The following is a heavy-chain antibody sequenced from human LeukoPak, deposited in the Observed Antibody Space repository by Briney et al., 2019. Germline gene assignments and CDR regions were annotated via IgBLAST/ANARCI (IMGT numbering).Heavy chain of an antibody. V-gene: IGHV3-23*01. CDR3: AXDAGXXYH. CDR1: GLTFSSYA. CDR2: ISDSGGST. Sequence: QPGGSLRLSCAASGLTFSSYAMTWVRQAPGKGLEWVSTISDSGGSTYYADSIKGRFTISRDNSKNTLYLQMNSLRVEDTAVYYSAXDAGXXYHWXRGTLVTVSS. J-gene: IGHJ5*02.